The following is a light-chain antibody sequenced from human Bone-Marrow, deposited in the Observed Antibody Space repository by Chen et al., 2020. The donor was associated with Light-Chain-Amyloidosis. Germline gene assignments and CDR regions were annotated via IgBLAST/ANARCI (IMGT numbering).Light chain of an antibody. CDR2: DGS. Sequence: EILLTQSPATLSLSPGERVTLSCRASQSVSNNLAWYQQKPGQAPRLLIYDGSSRATGIPARFSGGGSGTDFTLTISSLEPEDLAVYYCQQRSNWPPMSTFGQGTQLAIK. V-gene: IGKV3-11*01. J-gene: IGKJ2*01. CDR1: QSVSNN. CDR3: QQRSNWPPMST.